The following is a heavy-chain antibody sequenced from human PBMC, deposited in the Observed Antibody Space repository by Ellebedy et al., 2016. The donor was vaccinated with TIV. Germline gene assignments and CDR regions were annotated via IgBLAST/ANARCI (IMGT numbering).Heavy chain of an antibody. CDR2: IYWDDDK. D-gene: IGHD6-19*01. Sequence: SGPTLVXPTQTLTLTCTFSGFSLSTSGVGVGWIRQPPGKALEWLALIYWDDDKRYSPSLKSRLTITKDTCKNRVVLTMTNMDPVDTATYYCARTSGYSSGWYGNYFDYWGQGTLVTVSS. CDR3: ARTSGYSSGWYGNYFDY. J-gene: IGHJ4*02. CDR1: GFSLSTSGVG. V-gene: IGHV2-5*02.